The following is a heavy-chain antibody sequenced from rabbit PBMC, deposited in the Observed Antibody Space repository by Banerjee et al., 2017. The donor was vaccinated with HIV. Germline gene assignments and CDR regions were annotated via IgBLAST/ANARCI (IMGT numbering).Heavy chain of an antibody. V-gene: IGHV1S45*01. J-gene: IGHJ4*01. CDR1: RLDFSSSYW. CDR3: ARNTGITDYNL. D-gene: IGHD7-1*01. Sequence: QQQLEESGGGLVQPEGSLTLTCKASRLDFSSSYWICWVRQAPGKGLEWIACINTISGDTVYATWAKGRFTISKASWTTVTLQMTSLTAADTASYFCARNTGITDYNLWGPGTLVTVS. CDR2: INTISGDT.